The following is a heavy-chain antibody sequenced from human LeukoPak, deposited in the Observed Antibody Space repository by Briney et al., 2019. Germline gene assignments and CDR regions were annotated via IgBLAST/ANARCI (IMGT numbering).Heavy chain of an antibody. J-gene: IGHJ4*02. Sequence: ASVKVSCKASGGTFRNYDISWVRQAPGQGLEWMGWINPNSGGTNYAQKFQGRVTMTRDTSISTAYMELSRLRSDDTAVYYCAIDGSSWYFDYWGQGTLVTVSS. CDR2: INPNSGGT. V-gene: IGHV1-2*02. CDR1: GGTFRNYD. CDR3: AIDGSSWYFDY. D-gene: IGHD6-13*01.